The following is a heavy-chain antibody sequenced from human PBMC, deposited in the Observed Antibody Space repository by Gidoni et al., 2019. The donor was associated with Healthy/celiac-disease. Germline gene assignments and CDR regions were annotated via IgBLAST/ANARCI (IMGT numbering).Heavy chain of an antibody. CDR3: AKDKPAARLAYFDY. D-gene: IGHD6-6*01. Sequence: EVQLLESGGGLVQRGGSLRLSCAASGFSFSSYAMSWVRQAPGRGLEWVSTISGSGGSTYYEDSVKGRFTISRDNSKNTLYLQMNSLRAEDTAVYYCAKDKPAARLAYFDYWGQGTLVTVSS. V-gene: IGHV3-23*01. J-gene: IGHJ4*02. CDR1: GFSFSSYA. CDR2: ISGSGGST.